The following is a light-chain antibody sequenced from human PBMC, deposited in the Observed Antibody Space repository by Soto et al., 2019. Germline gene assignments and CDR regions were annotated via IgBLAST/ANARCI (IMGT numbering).Light chain of an antibody. Sequence: QSVLTQPASVSGSPGQSITISCTGASSDVGNYNYVSWYQHHPGKAPKVMIYEVRNRPSGVSNRFSGSKSGNTASLTISGLQAEDEADYYCSSYSSTKTRVFGTGTKVTVL. J-gene: IGLJ1*01. V-gene: IGLV2-14*01. CDR2: EVR. CDR3: SSYSSTKTRV. CDR1: SSDVGNYNY.